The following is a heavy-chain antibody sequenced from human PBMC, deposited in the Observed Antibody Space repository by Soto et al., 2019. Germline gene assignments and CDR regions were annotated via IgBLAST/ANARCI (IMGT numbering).Heavy chain of an antibody. D-gene: IGHD2-15*01. V-gene: IGHV2-70*01. CDR2: IDWDDDK. J-gene: IGHJ6*01. CDR1: GFSLSTSGMC. Sequence: SGSTLVNPTHTLTLTCAFSGFSLSTSGMCVSWIRQPPGKALEWLALIDWDDDKYYSTSLKTRLTISKDTSKNQVVLTMTNMDPVYTATYYWARISSEIVYGKGMEVWPKVGTVSVSS. CDR3: ARISSEIVYGKGMEV.